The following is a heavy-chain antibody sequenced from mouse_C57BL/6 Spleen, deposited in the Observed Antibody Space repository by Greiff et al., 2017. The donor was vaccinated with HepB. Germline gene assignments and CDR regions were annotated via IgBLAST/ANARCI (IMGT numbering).Heavy chain of an antibody. CDR2: ISDGGSYT. CDR3: ARDPPYEGDAMDY. CDR1: GFTFSSYA. J-gene: IGHJ4*01. Sequence: EVQGVESGGGLVKPGGSLKLSCAASGFTFSSYAMSWVRQTPEKRLEWVATISDGGSYTYYPDNVKGRFTISRDNAKNNLYLQMSHLKSEDTAMYYCARDPPYEGDAMDYWGQGTSVTVSS. D-gene: IGHD2-3*01. V-gene: IGHV5-4*01.